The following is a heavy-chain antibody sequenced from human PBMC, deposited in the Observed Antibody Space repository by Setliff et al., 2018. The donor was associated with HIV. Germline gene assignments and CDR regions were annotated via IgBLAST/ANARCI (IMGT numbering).Heavy chain of an antibody. CDR2: LYSGGTT. CDR3: ATIVESSSYHGGNYFDF. V-gene: IGHV3-66*02. D-gene: IGHD3-22*01. CDR1: GFIVSNNY. J-gene: IGHJ4*02. Sequence: GGSLRLSCAASGFIVSNNYMSWVRQAPGKGLEWVSVLYSGGTTYYTDSMRGRFTISRDNSKNTLYLQMNSLRAEDTAVYYCATIVESSSYHGGNYFDFWGRGSLVTVSS.